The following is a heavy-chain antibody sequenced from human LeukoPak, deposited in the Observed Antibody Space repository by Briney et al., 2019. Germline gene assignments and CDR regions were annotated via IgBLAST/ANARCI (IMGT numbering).Heavy chain of an antibody. CDR3: AKDPAVWGSGWPYYFDY. CDR1: GFTFDDHA. V-gene: IGHV3-9*01. D-gene: IGHD6-19*01. J-gene: IGHJ4*02. Sequence: GGSLRLSCAASGFTFDDHAMHWVRQAPGKGLEWVSGISWNSGSIGYADSVKGRFTISRDNAKNSLYLQMNSLRAEDTALYYCAKDPAVWGSGWPYYFDYWGQGTLVTVFS. CDR2: ISWNSGSI.